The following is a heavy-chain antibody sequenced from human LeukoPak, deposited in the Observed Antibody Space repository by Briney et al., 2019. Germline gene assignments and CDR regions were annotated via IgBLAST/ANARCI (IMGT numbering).Heavy chain of an antibody. CDR1: GFTFSSHD. J-gene: IGHJ2*01. Sequence: GGTLSLSCAASGFTFSSHDMSWVRQPPGKGLEWVSAINGSGSSTYYADSVKGRVSISRDNSKNTLYLQMNSLRVEDTALYYCARDFWDDFEYFDLWGRGTLVTVSS. CDR2: INGSGSST. CDR3: ARDFWDDFEYFDL. V-gene: IGHV3-23*01. D-gene: IGHD3-3*01.